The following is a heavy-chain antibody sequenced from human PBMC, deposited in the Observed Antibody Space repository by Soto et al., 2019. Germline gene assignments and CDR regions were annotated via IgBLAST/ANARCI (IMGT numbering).Heavy chain of an antibody. CDR2: IGYDDSNT. J-gene: IGHJ4*02. V-gene: IGHV3-74*01. CDR1: GFNFNSYW. CDR3: ARDGDGTIDFDH. D-gene: IGHD1-7*01. Sequence: EVQLVESGGGLVQPGGSLRLSCVASGFNFNSYWMHWVRQAPGKGLVWLSRIGYDDSNTVYADFVKGRFTISRDNARNTLFLQVNNLRAEDTAVYYCARDGDGTIDFDHWGQGVLVTVSS.